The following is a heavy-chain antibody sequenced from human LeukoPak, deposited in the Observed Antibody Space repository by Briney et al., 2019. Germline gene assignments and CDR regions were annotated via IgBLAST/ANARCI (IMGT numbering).Heavy chain of an antibody. CDR3: AKDGGGWYTSGWYYFDS. CDR1: GFTFSSYG. J-gene: IGHJ4*02. CDR2: ISGSGANT. D-gene: IGHD6-19*01. V-gene: IGHV3-23*01. Sequence: GGSLRLSCAASGFTFSSYGMSWVRQAPGKGLEWVSAISGSGANTYYADSVKGRFTISRDKSKNTLYLQMNSLRAEDTAIYYCAKDGGGWYTSGWYYFDSWGQGTLVTVSS.